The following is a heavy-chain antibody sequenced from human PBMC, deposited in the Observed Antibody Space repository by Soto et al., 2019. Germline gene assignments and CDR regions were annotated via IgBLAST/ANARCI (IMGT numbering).Heavy chain of an antibody. CDR3: ARKRLRYFDWLSEPFDY. Sequence: SETLSLTCTVSGGSISSGGYYWSWIRQHPGKGLEWIGYIYYSGSTYYNPSLKSRVTISVDTSKNQFSLKLSSVTAADTAVYYCARKRLRYFDWLSEPFDYWGQGTLVTVSS. V-gene: IGHV4-31*03. CDR2: IYYSGST. D-gene: IGHD3-9*01. J-gene: IGHJ4*02. CDR1: GGSISSGGYY.